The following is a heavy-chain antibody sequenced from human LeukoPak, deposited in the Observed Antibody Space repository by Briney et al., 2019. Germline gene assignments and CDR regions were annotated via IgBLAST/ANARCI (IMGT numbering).Heavy chain of an antibody. D-gene: IGHD5-24*01. CDR2: NYYSGST. CDR1: GGSISSSSYY. CDR3: ARHSLGALRLRQFPDAFDI. V-gene: IGHV4-39*01. Sequence: PSETLSLTCTVSGGSISSSSYYWGWIRQPPGKGLEWIGRNYYSGSTYYNPSLNSRVTISVDTSKNQFSLKLSSVTAADTAVYYCARHSLGALRLRQFPDAFDIWGQGTMVTVSS. J-gene: IGHJ3*02.